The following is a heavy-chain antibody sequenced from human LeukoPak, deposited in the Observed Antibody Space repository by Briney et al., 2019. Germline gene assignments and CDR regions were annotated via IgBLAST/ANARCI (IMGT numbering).Heavy chain of an antibody. CDR3: ARGLTPQYYGMDV. D-gene: IGHD4-23*01. V-gene: IGHV3-30*04. J-gene: IGHJ6*02. Sequence: PGGSLRLSCAASGFTFSSYAMHWVRQAPGKGLEWVAVISYDGSNKYYADSVKGRFTISRDNSKNTLYLQMNSLRAEDTAVYYCARGLTPQYYGMDVWGQGTTVTVSS. CDR1: GFTFSSYA. CDR2: ISYDGSNK.